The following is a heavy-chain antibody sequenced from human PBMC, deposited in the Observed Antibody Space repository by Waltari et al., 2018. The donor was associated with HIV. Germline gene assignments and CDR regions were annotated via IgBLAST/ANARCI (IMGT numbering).Heavy chain of an antibody. Sequence: EVQLVESGGGLVKPGGSLRLSCAASAFTFSNAWVSGVRQAPGKGREWVGRIKSKTDGWTTDYTAPVKGRFTISRDDSKNTLYLQMNSLKTEDTAVYYCATVENWGQGTLVTVSS. CDR3: ATVEN. CDR1: AFTFSNAW. J-gene: IGHJ4*02. V-gene: IGHV3-15*01. CDR2: IKSKTDGWTT.